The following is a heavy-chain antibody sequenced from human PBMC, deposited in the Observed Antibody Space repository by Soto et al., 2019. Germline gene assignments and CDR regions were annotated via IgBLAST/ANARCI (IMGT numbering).Heavy chain of an antibody. CDR1: GNTFSKYA. J-gene: IGHJ6*02. V-gene: IGHV1-69*01. CDR3: ARDSHDYIWGSYRNGMDV. D-gene: IGHD3-16*02. Sequence: QVQLVQSGAEVKKPGSSVKVSCKASGNTFSKYAISWVRQAPGQGLEWMGGLIPILGTAKYAQKFQGRVTITADESTRRAYMELSSLRFEDTAVYYCARDSHDYIWGSYRNGMDVWGQGTTVSVSS. CDR2: LIPILGTA.